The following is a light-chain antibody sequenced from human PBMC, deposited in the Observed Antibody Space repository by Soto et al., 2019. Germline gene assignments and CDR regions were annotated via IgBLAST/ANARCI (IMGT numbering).Light chain of an antibody. J-gene: IGKJ2*01. CDR1: QNLYSW. CDR2: AAS. Sequence: DIQMTQSPSSVSASVGDRVTITCRASQNLYSWLAWYQQKPGTAPKLLIYAASSLQGGDPSRFSGSGSGTDFTLTISSLQPEDVATYYCQQGKSFPYTFGQGTKLEIK. CDR3: QQGKSFPYT. V-gene: IGKV1-12*01.